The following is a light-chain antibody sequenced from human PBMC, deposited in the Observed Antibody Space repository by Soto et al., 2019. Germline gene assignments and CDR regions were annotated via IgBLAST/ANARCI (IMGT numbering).Light chain of an antibody. CDR3: NSYTSTSTSV. CDR1: SSDIGGYNY. CDR2: DVS. Sequence: QSALTQPASVSGSPGQSITISCTGTSSDIGGYNYVSWYQQHPGKAPKLMIYDVSNRPSGISNRFSGSKSGNTASLTISGLQAEDEADYYCNSYTSTSTSVFGGGIKVTVL. V-gene: IGLV2-14*01. J-gene: IGLJ2*01.